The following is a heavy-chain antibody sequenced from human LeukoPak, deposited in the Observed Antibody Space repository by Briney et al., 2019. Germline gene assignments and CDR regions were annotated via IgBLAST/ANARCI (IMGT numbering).Heavy chain of an antibody. CDR3: AKVGGDYSSSWYGTFDY. D-gene: IGHD6-13*01. CDR2: ISWNSGSI. Sequence: GRSLRLSYGASGFTFDDYAMHWVRQAPGRGLEWVSRISWNSGSIGYADFVKGRFTISRDNAKNSLYLQMNSLRAEDTALYYCAKVGGDYSSSWYGTFDYWGQGTLVTVSS. V-gene: IGHV3-9*01. J-gene: IGHJ4*02. CDR1: GFTFDDYA.